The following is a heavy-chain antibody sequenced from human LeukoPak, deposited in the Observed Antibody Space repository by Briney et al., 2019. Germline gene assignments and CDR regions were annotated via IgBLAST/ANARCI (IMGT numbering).Heavy chain of an antibody. J-gene: IGHJ4*02. V-gene: IGHV4-4*02. CDR3: ARARKGIAAAGTFDY. Sequence: SETLSLTCAVSGGSISSSNWWSWVRQPPGKGLEWIGEIYHSGSTNYNPSLKSRVTISVDKSKNQFSLKLSSVTAADTAVYYCARARKGIAAAGTFDYWGQGTLVTVSS. CDR1: GGSISSSNW. D-gene: IGHD6-13*01. CDR2: IYHSGST.